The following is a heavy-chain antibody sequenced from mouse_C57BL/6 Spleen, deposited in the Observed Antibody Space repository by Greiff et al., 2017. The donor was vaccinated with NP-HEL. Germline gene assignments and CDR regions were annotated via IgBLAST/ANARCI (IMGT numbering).Heavy chain of an antibody. V-gene: IGHV1-78*01. Sequence: VKLMESDAELVKPGASVKISCKVSGYTFTDHTIHWMKQRPEQGLEWIGYIYPRDGSTKYNEKFKGKATLTADKSSSTAYMQLNSLTSEDSAVYFCARSGYSNYGERTVDDWGQGTTLTVSS. CDR2: IYPRDGST. D-gene: IGHD2-5*01. J-gene: IGHJ2*01. CDR1: GYTFTDHT. CDR3: ARSGYSNYGERTVDD.